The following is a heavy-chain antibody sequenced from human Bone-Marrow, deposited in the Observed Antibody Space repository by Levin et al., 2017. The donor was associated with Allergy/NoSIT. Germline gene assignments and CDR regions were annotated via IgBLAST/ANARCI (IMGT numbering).Heavy chain of an antibody. Sequence: GGSLRLSCVASGFTFDDFGMHWVRQAPGKGLEWVSGISWNSAGRGYADSVKGRFTISRDNTKNSLYLQMNSLGTEDTALYYCAKDVTDIAAVGYFDLWGRGTLVTVSS. CDR2: ISWNSAGR. D-gene: IGHD6-25*01. CDR3: AKDVTDIAAVGYFDL. V-gene: IGHV3-9*01. J-gene: IGHJ2*01. CDR1: GFTFDDFG.